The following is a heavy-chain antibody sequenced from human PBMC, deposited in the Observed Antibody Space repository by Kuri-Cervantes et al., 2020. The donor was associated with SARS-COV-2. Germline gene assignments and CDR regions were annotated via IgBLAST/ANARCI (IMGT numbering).Heavy chain of an antibody. D-gene: IGHD2-21*02. Sequence: GESLKISCVASGFIFSSYSMNWVRQAPGKGLEWVSSISSSSSYRYYADSVKGRFTISRDNDKNSLHLQMNSLRAEDTAVYYCVRDPAYCGGDCYSDGDAFDIWGQGTMVTVSS. J-gene: IGHJ3*02. CDR1: GFIFSSYS. CDR3: VRDPAYCGGDCYSDGDAFDI. CDR2: ISSSSSYR. V-gene: IGHV3-21*01.